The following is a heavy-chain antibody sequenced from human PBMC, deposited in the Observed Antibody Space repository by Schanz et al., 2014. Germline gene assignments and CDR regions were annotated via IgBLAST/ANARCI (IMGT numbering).Heavy chain of an antibody. Sequence: QVQLQQSGPGLVKPSQTLSLTCTVSGDSISSSGSYWTWIRQHPGKGLEWIGYIYYRGSTYYNPSLKSRVTISTDMSRNQFSLRLKSGTAADTALYYCARERDALDIWGQGTMVIVSS. V-gene: IGHV4-31*03. J-gene: IGHJ3*02. CDR1: GDSISSSGSY. CDR2: IYYRGST. CDR3: ARERDALDI.